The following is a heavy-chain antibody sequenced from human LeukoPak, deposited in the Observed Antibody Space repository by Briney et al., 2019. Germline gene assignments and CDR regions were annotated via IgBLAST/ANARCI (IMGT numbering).Heavy chain of an antibody. J-gene: IGHJ4*02. Sequence: GGSLRLSCAASGFTFSSYGMHWVRQAPGKGLEWVAFIRFDGTNKYYEDSVKGRFTISRDNSKNTLYLQMNSLRAADTAMYYCAKDRAVGGFGEFDYWGQGTLVTVSS. V-gene: IGHV3-30*02. CDR1: GFTFSSYG. D-gene: IGHD3-16*01. CDR3: AKDRAVGGFGEFDY. CDR2: IRFDGTNK.